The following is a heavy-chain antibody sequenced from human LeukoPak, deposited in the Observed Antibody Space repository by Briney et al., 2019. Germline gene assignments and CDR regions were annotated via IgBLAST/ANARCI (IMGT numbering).Heavy chain of an antibody. V-gene: IGHV3-30*02. CDR1: GFTFSSYG. D-gene: IGHD3-10*01. CDR3: ITDFALIVDSGKFDY. J-gene: IGHJ4*02. Sequence: GGSLRLSCAASGFTFSSYGMHWVRQAPGKGLEWVAFIRYDGSNKYYADSVKGRFTISRDNSKNTLYLQMNSLKIEDTAVYYCITDFALIVDSGKFDYWGQGTLVTVSS. CDR2: IRYDGSNK.